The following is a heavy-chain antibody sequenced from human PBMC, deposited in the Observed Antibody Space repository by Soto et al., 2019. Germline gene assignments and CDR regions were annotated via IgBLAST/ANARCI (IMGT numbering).Heavy chain of an antibody. CDR1: GGSVSSGSYY. J-gene: IGHJ4*02. CDR2: IYYSGST. V-gene: IGHV4-61*01. Sequence: SETLSLTCTVSGGSVSSGSYYWSWIRQPPGKGLEWIGYIYYSGSTNYNPSLKSRVTISVDTSKNEFSLKLTSVTAADTGVYFCASRYAPSEFDHWGQGSLVTVPS. D-gene: IGHD2-2*01. CDR3: ASRYAPSEFDH.